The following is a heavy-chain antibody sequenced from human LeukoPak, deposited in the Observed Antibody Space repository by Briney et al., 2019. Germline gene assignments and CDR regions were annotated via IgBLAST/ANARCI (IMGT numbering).Heavy chain of an antibody. CDR2: IWYGGSNK. CDR3: AKDQGSGWHGAFDY. V-gene: IGHV3-30*02. CDR1: GFTFSSYG. Sequence: GGSLRLSCAASGFTFSSYGMHWVRQAPGKGLEWVAVIWYGGSNKYYADSVKGRFTISRDNSKNTLYLQMNSLRAEDTAVYYCAKDQGSGWHGAFDYWGQGTLVTVSS. J-gene: IGHJ4*02. D-gene: IGHD6-19*01.